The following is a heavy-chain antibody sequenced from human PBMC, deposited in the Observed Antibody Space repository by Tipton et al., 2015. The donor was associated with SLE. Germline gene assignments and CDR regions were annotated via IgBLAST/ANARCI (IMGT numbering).Heavy chain of an antibody. V-gene: IGHV4-59*01. D-gene: IGHD7-27*01. CDR3: ARAADWGSRPYFDY. CDR1: GASISSDY. CDR2: VHYSGST. J-gene: IGHJ4*02. Sequence: GLVKPSETLSLNCTVSGASISSDYWSWFRQPPGKGLEWIGYVHYSGSTNYNPSLKSRVSMSVDTSKNQFSLKMRSVTASDTAVYYCARAADWGSRPYFDYWGQGMLVTVSS.